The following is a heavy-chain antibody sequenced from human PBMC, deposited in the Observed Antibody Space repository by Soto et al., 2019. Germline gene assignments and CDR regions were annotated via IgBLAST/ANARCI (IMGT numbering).Heavy chain of an antibody. CDR2: IYYSGST. V-gene: IGHV4-39*01. CDR1: GGSISSSSYY. CDR3: ARRYYYFLSRHYYCYMDV. J-gene: IGHJ6*03. D-gene: IGHD3-3*01. Sequence: SETLSLTCTVSGGSISSSSYYWGWIRQPPGKGLEWIGSIYYSGSTYYNPSLKSRVTISVDTSKNQFSLKLSSVTAADTAVYYCARRYYYFLSRHYYCYMDVWGKGTTVTVSS.